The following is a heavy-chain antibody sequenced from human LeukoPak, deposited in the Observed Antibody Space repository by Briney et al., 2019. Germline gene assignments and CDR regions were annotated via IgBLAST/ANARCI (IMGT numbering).Heavy chain of an antibody. CDR3: ARERTGTTYYFDY. CDR1: GYTFTSYD. CDR2: MNPNSGNT. Sequence: ASVKVSCKASGYTFTSYDINWVRQATGQELEWMGWMNPNSGNTGYAQKFQGRVTITRNTSISTAYMELSSLRSEDTAVYYCARERTGTTYYFDYWGQGTLVTVSS. J-gene: IGHJ4*02. D-gene: IGHD1-7*01. V-gene: IGHV1-8*03.